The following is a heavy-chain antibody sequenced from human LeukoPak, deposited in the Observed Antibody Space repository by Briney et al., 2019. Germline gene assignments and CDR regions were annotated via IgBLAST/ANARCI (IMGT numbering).Heavy chain of an antibody. CDR2: ISAYNGST. Sequence: VASVKVSCKASGYTFTSYGISWVRQAPGQGLEWMGWISAYNGSTNYAQKLQGRVTMTTDTSTSTAYMELRSLRSDDTAVYYCARVVYGSGWPIRFDAFDIWGQGTMVTVSS. D-gene: IGHD6-19*01. J-gene: IGHJ3*02. V-gene: IGHV1-18*01. CDR1: GYTFTSYG. CDR3: ARVVYGSGWPIRFDAFDI.